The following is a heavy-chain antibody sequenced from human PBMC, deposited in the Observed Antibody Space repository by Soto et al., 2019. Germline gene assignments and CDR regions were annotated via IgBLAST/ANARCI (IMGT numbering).Heavy chain of an antibody. CDR1: GGSISSSNW. V-gene: IGHV4-4*02. Sequence: PSETLSLTCAVSGGSISSSNWWSWVRQPPGKGLEWIGEIYHSGSTNYNPSLKSRVTISVDKSKNQFSLKLSSVTAADTAVYYCARGGGTYCISTSCSNYYYGMDVWGQGTTVTVSS. CDR3: ARGGGTYCISTSCSNYYYGMDV. D-gene: IGHD2-2*01. J-gene: IGHJ6*02. CDR2: IYHSGST.